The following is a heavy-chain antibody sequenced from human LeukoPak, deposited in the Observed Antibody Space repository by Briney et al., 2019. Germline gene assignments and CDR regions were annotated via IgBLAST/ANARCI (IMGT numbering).Heavy chain of an antibody. Sequence: ASVKVSCKASGYTFTGDYLHWVRQAPGQGLGWMGRINPNSGGTNYAQKFQGRVTMTRDTSISTAYMELSRLRSDDTAVYYCARVKEIAAALDYWGQGTLVTVSS. CDR3: ARVKEIAAALDY. V-gene: IGHV1-2*06. CDR1: GYTFTGDY. J-gene: IGHJ4*02. CDR2: INPNSGGT. D-gene: IGHD6-13*01.